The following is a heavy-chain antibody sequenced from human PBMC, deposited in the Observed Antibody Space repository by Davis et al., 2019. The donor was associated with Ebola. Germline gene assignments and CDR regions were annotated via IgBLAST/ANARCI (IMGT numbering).Heavy chain of an antibody. CDR3: ARRDIVSTGTDY. Sequence: SETLSLTCAVSGGPISSSNWWSWVRQPPGKGLEWIGEIYHSGSTNYNPSLKSRVTISVDKSKNQFSLKLSSVTAADTAVYYCARRDIVSTGTDYWGQGTLVTVSS. CDR1: GGPISSSNW. V-gene: IGHV4-4*02. J-gene: IGHJ4*02. CDR2: IYHSGST. D-gene: IGHD6-13*01.